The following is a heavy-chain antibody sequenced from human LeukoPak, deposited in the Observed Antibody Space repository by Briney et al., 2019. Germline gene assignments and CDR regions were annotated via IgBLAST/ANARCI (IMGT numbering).Heavy chain of an antibody. J-gene: IGHJ4*02. Sequence: GASVKVSCKACGYSFIGYYMHWVRQAAGQGLEWMGWTNPNTGGTQYAQKFQGRVTMTRDTVISTAHMELSILRCDDTAVLFCGSVEMATIGYKHWGQGTLVTVSS. D-gene: IGHD5-12*01. V-gene: IGHV1-2*02. CDR1: GYSFIGYY. CDR2: TNPNTGGT. CDR3: GSVEMATIGYKH.